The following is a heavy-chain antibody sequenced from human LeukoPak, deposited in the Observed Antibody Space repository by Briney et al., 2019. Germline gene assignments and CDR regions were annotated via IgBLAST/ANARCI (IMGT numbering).Heavy chain of an antibody. V-gene: IGHV4-59*08. D-gene: IGHD6-19*01. CDR1: GGSISSYY. CDR2: IYYSGST. J-gene: IGHJ4*02. CDR3: ARHFAGTGYYFDY. Sequence: SETLSLTCTVSGGSISSYYWSWIRQPPGKGLEWIGYIYYSGSTNYNPSLKSRVTISVDTSKNQFSLKLSSVTAADTAVYYCARHFAGTGYYFDYWGQGTLVTASS.